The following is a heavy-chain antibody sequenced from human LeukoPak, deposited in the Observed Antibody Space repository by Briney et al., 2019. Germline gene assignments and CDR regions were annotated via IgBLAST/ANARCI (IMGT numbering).Heavy chain of an antibody. CDR2: VFYSGSI. Sequence: SETLSLTCTVSGGSISSYYWSWIRQPPRKGLEWIGYVFYSGSINYNPSLKSRVTISIDASKNQFSLKLSSVTAADTAVYYCARDLGFWGQGTLVTVSS. CDR3: ARDLGF. D-gene: IGHD3-16*01. J-gene: IGHJ4*02. V-gene: IGHV4-59*12. CDR1: GGSISSYY.